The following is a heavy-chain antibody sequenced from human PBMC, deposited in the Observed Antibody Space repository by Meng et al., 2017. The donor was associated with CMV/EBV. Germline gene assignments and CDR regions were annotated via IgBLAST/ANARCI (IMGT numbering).Heavy chain of an antibody. J-gene: IGHJ5*02. V-gene: IGHV1-69*12. CDR3: ARDYSGIAARPGFDP. Sequence: VPLGQSGAEVKKPGSSVKVSCKASGGTFSSYAISWVRQAPGQGLEWMGGIIPIFGTANYAQKFQGRVTITADESTSTAYMELSSLRSEDTAVYYCARDYSGIAARPGFDPWGQGTLVTVSS. D-gene: IGHD6-6*01. CDR2: IIPIFGTA. CDR1: GGTFSSYA.